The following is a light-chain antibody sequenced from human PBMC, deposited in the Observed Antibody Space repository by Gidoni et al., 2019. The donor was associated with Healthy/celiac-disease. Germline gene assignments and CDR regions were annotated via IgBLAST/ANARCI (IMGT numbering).Light chain of an antibody. J-gene: IGKJ1*01. CDR3: QQYDISPWT. CDR2: GAS. CDR1: QSVSSSY. V-gene: IGKV3-20*01. Sequence: EIVLTQSPGTLSVSPGERATLSSRASQSVSSSYLAWYQQKPGQAPRLLIYGASRRASGIPDRFSGSGSGTDFTLTISRLEPEDFAVYYCQQYDISPWTFXQXTKVEIK.